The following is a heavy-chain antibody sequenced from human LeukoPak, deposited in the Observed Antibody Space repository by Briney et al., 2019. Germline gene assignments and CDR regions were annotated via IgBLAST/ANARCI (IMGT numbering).Heavy chain of an antibody. Sequence: SETLSLTCTVSGGSISSYYWSWIRQPPGKGLEWIGYIYYSGSTNYNPSLKSRVTISVDTSKNQFSLKLSSVTAADTAVYYCARHERENGYNFDYWGQGTLVTVPS. CDR2: IYYSGST. V-gene: IGHV4-59*08. J-gene: IGHJ4*02. D-gene: IGHD5-18*01. CDR1: GGSISSYY. CDR3: ARHERENGYNFDY.